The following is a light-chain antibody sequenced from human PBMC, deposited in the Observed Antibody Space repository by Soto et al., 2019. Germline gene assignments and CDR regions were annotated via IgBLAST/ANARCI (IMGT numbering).Light chain of an antibody. CDR3: QQYGSRPHT. J-gene: IGKJ2*01. CDR1: QSVSSK. V-gene: IGKV3-15*01. Sequence: EIVLTQSPSTLSVSPGERATLSCRASQSVSSKLAWFQQKPGQAPRLLIYGAFTRATGIPTRFSGSGSETEFTLTISSLQSEDFAVYYCQQYGSRPHTLGQGTKVDI. CDR2: GAF.